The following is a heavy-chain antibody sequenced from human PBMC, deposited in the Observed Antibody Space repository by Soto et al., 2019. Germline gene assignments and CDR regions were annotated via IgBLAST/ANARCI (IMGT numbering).Heavy chain of an antibody. D-gene: IGHD1-7*01. CDR1: GRTFRNYA. CDR2: IIPIFGKA. Sequence: LGSVSCNSSGRTFRNYAFSCVRQAPRQGHEWMGGIIPIFGKANYDQRLQGRLTITADESTSTAYMELNSLRSEDTAVYFCARDLYINWYYPLDSWGQGTLVTVSS. CDR3: ARDLYINWYYPLDS. J-gene: IGHJ4*02. V-gene: IGHV1-69*13.